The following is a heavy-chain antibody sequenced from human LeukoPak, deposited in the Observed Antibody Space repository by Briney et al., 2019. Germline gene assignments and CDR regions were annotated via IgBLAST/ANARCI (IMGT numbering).Heavy chain of an antibody. D-gene: IGHD3-22*01. J-gene: IGHJ4*02. V-gene: IGHV3-15*01. CDR1: GFTFRNAW. Sequence: GGSLRLSCAASGFTFRNAWMTWVRQAPGQGLEWVGRIKSKTDGGTTDYAAPVKVRFTISRDDSKNTLYLQMNSLKTEDTALYYCTTNYNYDSSGSIVDYWGQGTLVAVSS. CDR3: TTNYNYDSSGSIVDY. CDR2: IKSKTDGGTT.